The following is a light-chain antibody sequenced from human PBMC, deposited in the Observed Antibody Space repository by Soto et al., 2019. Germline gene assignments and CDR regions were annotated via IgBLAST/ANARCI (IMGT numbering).Light chain of an antibody. CDR2: DAS. CDR1: QSVSSK. J-gene: IGKJ5*01. CDR3: QQRRNWPIT. V-gene: IGKV3-11*01. Sequence: IVMSQSPATLSVSPGERATLSCRASQSVSSKLAWFQQKPGQAPSLLIYDASTRATGIPARFSGSGSGTDFTLTISSLEPEDFALYYCQQRRNWPITFGQGTRLEIK.